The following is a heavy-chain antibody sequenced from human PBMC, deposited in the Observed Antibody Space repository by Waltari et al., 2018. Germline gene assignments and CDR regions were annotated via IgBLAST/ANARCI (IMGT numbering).Heavy chain of an antibody. CDR2: IYYSGST. Sequence: QVQLQESGPGLVKPSQTLSLTCTVSGGFISSGGYYWSWIRQHPGKGLEWIGYIYYSGSTYYNPSLKSRVTISVDTSKNQFSLKLSSVTAADTAVYYCANTEFISSGRVGMDVWGQGTTVTVSS. CDR3: ANTEFISSGRVGMDV. V-gene: IGHV4-31*03. J-gene: IGHJ6*02. CDR1: GGFISSGGYY. D-gene: IGHD3-22*01.